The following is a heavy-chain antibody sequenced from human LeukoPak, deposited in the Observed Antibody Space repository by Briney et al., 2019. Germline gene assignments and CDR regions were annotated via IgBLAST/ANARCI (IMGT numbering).Heavy chain of an antibody. J-gene: IGHJ4*02. CDR3: AKGSYYDSSGSFYFDY. Sequence: GGSLRLSCAASGFTFSSYAMSWVRQAPGKGLEWVSGISGSGDNTYYADSVKGRFTISRDNSKNTLYVQVNRLGTEDTAAYYCAKGSYYDSSGSFYFDYWGQGTLVTASS. V-gene: IGHV3-23*01. CDR2: ISGSGDNT. D-gene: IGHD3-22*01. CDR1: GFTFSSYA.